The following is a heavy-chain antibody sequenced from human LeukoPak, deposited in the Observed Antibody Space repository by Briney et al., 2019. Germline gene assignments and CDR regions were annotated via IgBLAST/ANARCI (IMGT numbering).Heavy chain of an antibody. CDR3: AKGVSSSWYFPHYYGMDV. V-gene: IGHV4-4*07. J-gene: IGHJ6*02. D-gene: IGHD6-13*01. Sequence: SETLSLTCTVSGGSISSYYWSWIRQPAGKGLERIGRIYTSGSTNYNPSLKSRVTMSVDTSKNQFSLKLSSVTAADTAVYYCAKGVSSSWYFPHYYGMDVWGQGTTVTVSS. CDR1: GGSISSYY. CDR2: IYTSGST.